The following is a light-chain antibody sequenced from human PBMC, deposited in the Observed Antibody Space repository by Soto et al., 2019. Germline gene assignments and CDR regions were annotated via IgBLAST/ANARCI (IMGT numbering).Light chain of an antibody. CDR1: QSISNW. Sequence: DIQMTQSPSTLSASVGDRVTITCRASQSISNWLAWYQQKPGKAPKLLIYDASSLDSRVPSRFGGSGSGTEFTLTISSLQPDDFATYDCQQYNSYPYTFGQGTKVEIK. CDR2: DAS. J-gene: IGKJ2*01. V-gene: IGKV1-5*01. CDR3: QQYNSYPYT.